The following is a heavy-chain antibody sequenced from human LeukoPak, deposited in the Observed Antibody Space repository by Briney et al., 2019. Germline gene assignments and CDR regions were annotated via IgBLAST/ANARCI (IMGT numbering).Heavy chain of an antibody. Sequence: GASVKVSCKASGYTFTSYGISWVRQAPGQGLEWMGWISAYNGNTNYAQKLQGRVTMTTDTSTSTAYMELRSLRSDDTVVYYCASEVVVPAAMGALDAFDIWGQGTMVTVSS. J-gene: IGHJ3*02. V-gene: IGHV1-18*01. CDR3: ASEVVVPAAMGALDAFDI. CDR1: GYTFTSYG. D-gene: IGHD2-2*01. CDR2: ISAYNGNT.